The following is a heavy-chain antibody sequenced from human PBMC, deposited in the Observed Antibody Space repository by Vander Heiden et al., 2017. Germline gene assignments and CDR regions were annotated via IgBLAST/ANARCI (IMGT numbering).Heavy chain of an antibody. Sequence: QVQMVQSGAEVRKPGASVRVSCKASGYTFTDYNMHWVRQTPGQGIEWMAWINPNSVGTYYAQKFQGWVTLTRDTSISTAYMEVTRLTSDDTAVYYCARKPGGQYAMDVWGQGTTVTVSS. CDR2: INPNSVGT. CDR3: ARKPGGQYAMDV. J-gene: IGHJ6*02. D-gene: IGHD3-16*01. CDR1: GYTFTDYN. V-gene: IGHV1-2*04.